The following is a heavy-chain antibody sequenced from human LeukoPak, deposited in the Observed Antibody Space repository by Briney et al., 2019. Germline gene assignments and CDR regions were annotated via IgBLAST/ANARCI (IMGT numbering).Heavy chain of an antibody. V-gene: IGHV3-33*01. J-gene: IGHJ4*02. D-gene: IGHD5-18*01. CDR3: ARDAPLGHTAMVQ. CDR2: IWSHGTNK. Sequence: GGSLRLSCAASGFTFSNYGMHWVRQAPGKGLEWVAVIWSHGTNKYYADYYYADSVKGRFTISRDNSENTLYLQMNSLRAEDTAVYYCARDAPLGHTAMVQWGQGTLVTVSS. CDR1: GFTFSNYG.